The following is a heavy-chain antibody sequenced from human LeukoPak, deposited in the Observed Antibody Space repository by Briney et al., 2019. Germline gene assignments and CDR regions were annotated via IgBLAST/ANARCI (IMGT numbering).Heavy chain of an antibody. CDR1: GFTLSNAW. J-gene: IGHJ4*02. V-gene: IGHV3-15*01. CDR3: TSDVLDEEYQLLTPFDY. D-gene: IGHD2-2*01. CDR2: IKSKTNGETR. Sequence: PGGSLRLSCAASGFTLSNAWMNWVRQAPGKGLEWVGLIKSKTNGETRDYAAPVKGRFTISRDDSDNTLYLQMNSLKNEDTAVYYCTSDVLDEEYQLLTPFDYWGQGTLVTVSS.